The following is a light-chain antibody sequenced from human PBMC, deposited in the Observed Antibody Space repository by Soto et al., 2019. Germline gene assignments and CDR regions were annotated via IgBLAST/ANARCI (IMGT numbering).Light chain of an antibody. V-gene: IGKV3-15*01. J-gene: IGKJ1*01. CDR1: QSVSSS. CDR3: QQYDNWPRT. Sequence: IVMTQSPATLSVSPGERATLSCRASQSVSSSLAWYQQKPGQAPRLLIYGESASATCITARFSGSVSGTEFTLTISGLQSEDFAVYCCQQYDNWPRTFGQGTKVDIK. CDR2: GES.